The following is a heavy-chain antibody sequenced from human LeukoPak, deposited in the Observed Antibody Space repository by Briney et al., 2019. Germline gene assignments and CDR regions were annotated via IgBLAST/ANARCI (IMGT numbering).Heavy chain of an antibody. J-gene: IGHJ5*02. V-gene: IGHV1-2*02. CDR3: ARGYYDSSGYLP. D-gene: IGHD3-22*01. CDR2: INPNSGGT. Sequence: ASVNVSCKASGYTFTGYYMHWVRQAPGQGLEWMGWINPNSGGTNYAQKFQGRVTMTRDTSISTAYMELSRLRSDDTAVYYCARGYYDSSGYLPWGQGTLVTVSS. CDR1: GYTFTGYY.